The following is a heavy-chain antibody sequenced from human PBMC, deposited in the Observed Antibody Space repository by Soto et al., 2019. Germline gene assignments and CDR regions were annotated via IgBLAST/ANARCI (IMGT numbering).Heavy chain of an antibody. Sequence: SPVKVSRKASGGTYSSYAISWLRQPPGQGHESVGGIIPILGTASYAQKFQGRVTITADESTSTAYMELSSLRSEDTAVYYCARGLPPNRNDRDYWGQGTLVTVSS. D-gene: IGHD1-20*01. J-gene: IGHJ4*02. CDR2: IIPILGTA. CDR1: GGTYSSYA. CDR3: ARGLPPNRNDRDY. V-gene: IGHV1-69*13.